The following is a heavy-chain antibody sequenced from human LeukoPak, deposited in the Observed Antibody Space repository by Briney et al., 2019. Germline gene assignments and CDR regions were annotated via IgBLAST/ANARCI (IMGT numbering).Heavy chain of an antibody. CDR1: GGSISSSSYY. J-gene: IGHJ3*02. CDR3: ARTYGSGNLGAFDI. Sequence: SETLSLTCTVSGGSISSSSYYWGWIRQPPGKGLEWIGSISYSGSTYYNPSLKSRVTLSVDTSKNQFSLKLSSVTAADTAVYYCARTYGSGNLGAFDIWGQGTMVTVSS. D-gene: IGHD3-10*01. V-gene: IGHV4-39*07. CDR2: ISYSGST.